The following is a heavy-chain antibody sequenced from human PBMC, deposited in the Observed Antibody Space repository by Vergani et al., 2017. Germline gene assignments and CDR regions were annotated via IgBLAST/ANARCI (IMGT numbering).Heavy chain of an antibody. V-gene: IGHV4-61*08. J-gene: IGHJ6*02. Sequence: QVQLQESGPGLVKPSQTLSLTCTVSGGSISSGDYYWSWIRQPPGKGLEWIVYIYYSGSTNYNPSLKSRVTISVDTSKNQVSLKLSSVTDADTAVYYCARQYCSSTSCYGNFILDYYYGMDVWGQGTTVTVSS. CDR2: IYYSGST. CDR1: GGSISSGDYY. D-gene: IGHD2-2*01. CDR3: ARQYCSSTSCYGNFILDYYYGMDV.